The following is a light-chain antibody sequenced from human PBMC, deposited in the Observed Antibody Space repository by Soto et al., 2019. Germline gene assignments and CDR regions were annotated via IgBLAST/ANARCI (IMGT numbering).Light chain of an antibody. V-gene: IGLV2-14*01. CDR3: SSYRSSITV. J-gene: IGLJ3*02. CDR2: EVS. Sequence: QSVLTQPASVSGSPGQSVTISCTATTSDIGHYNYVSWYQQHPGKAPKLVIYEVSNRPLGVASRYSGSKSGNTASLTISGLQDEDEDDYYCSSYRSSITVFGGGTKLTVL. CDR1: TSDIGHYNY.